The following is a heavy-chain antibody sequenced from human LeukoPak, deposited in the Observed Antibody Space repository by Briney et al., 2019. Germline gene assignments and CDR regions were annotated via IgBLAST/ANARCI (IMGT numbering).Heavy chain of an antibody. J-gene: IGHJ5*02. V-gene: IGHV4-59*02. CDR3: ARDHIDRNWFDP. CDR1: GGSVSNYY. Sequence: PSETLSLTCTVSGGSVSNYYWSWIRQPPGKGLEWIGYIYYSGSTNYNPSLKSRVTISVDTSKNQFSLKLSSVTAADTAVYYCARDHIDRNWFDPWGQGTLVTVSS. CDR2: IYYSGST.